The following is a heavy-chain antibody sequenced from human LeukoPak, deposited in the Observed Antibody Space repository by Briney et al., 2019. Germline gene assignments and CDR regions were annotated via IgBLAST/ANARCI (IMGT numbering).Heavy chain of an antibody. CDR3: ARDLFRGSYQEDF. CDR2: IKYDGSGK. V-gene: IGHV3-7*01. J-gene: IGHJ4*02. Sequence: GGSLRLSCAASGFTLSSYWMSWVRQAPGKGLEWVANIKYDGSGKYYADSVKGRFTISRDDAKNSLYLEMNRLRVEDTAVYYCARDLFRGSYQEDFWVQGTLVTVSS. D-gene: IGHD3-16*01. CDR1: GFTLSSYW.